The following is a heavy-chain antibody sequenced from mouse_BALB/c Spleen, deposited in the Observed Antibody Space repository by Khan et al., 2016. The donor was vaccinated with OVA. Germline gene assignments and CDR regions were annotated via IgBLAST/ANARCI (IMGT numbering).Heavy chain of an antibody. CDR3: ARNRDGGSYWYFDV. CDR1: GFSLSRYS. V-gene: IGHV2-6-4*01. CDR2: MWSGGST. J-gene: IGHJ1*01. Sequence: VQLLESGPGLVAPSQSLSITCTVSGFSLSRYSVHWVRQPPGKGLEWLGIMWSGGSTDSNSALKSRLSISKDNSESQVFLKINSLQTEDSAMYYCARNRDGGSYWYFDVWGAGTTVTVSS. D-gene: IGHD3-3*01.